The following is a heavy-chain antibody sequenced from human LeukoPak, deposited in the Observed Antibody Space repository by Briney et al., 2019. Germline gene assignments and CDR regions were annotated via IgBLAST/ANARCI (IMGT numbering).Heavy chain of an antibody. CDR2: SSAYNGNT. CDR1: GYTFTSYG. V-gene: IGHV1-18*01. D-gene: IGHD3-10*01. CDR3: ATDTTYYYGSGPD. Sequence: ASVKVSFKASGYTFTSYGISWVRQAPGQGLEWMGWSSAYNGNTNYAQKLQGRVTMTTDTSTSTAYMELRSLRSDDTAVYYCATDTTYYYGSGPDWGQGTLVTVSS. J-gene: IGHJ4*02.